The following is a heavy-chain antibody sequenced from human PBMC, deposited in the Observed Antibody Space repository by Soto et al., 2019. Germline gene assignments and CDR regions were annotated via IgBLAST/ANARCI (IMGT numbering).Heavy chain of an antibody. CDR2: IYPADSDT. Sequence: ESLTMSCRGSGETFTSHWIALVRQMPGKGLELMGLIYPADSDTRYSPSFEGQVTISVDKSISTAYLQWRSLKASDTAMYYCVRPQAKELGTIRGAIDIWGQGTKVTVSS. V-gene: IGHV5-51*01. CDR3: VRPQAKELGTIRGAIDI. D-gene: IGHD3-10*01. CDR1: GETFTSHW. J-gene: IGHJ3*02.